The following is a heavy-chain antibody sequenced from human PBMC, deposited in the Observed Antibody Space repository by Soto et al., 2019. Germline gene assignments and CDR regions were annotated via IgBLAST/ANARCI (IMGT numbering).Heavy chain of an antibody. CDR2: IYYSGST. V-gene: IGHV4-59*08. D-gene: IGHD3-22*01. Sequence: SETLSLTCTVSGGSISSYYWSWIRQPPGKGLEWIGYIYYSGSTNYNPSLKSRVTISVDMSKNQFSLKLRSVTAADTAVYYCARHDYYDSSGYGDFYYFDLDVWGQGTAVTVSS. J-gene: IGHJ6*02. CDR3: ARHDYYDSSGYGDFYYFDLDV. CDR1: GGSISSYY.